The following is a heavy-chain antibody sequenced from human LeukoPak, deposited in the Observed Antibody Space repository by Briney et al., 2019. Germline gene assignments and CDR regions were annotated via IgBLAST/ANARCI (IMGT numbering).Heavy chain of an antibody. CDR3: ASYCTNGVCYRAVDY. D-gene: IGHD2-8*01. J-gene: IGHJ4*02. V-gene: IGHV4-31*03. Sequence: SQTLSLTCTVSGGSISSGGYYWSWIRQHPEKGLEWIGYIYYSGSTYYNPPLKSRVTISVDTSKNQFSLKLSSVTAADTAVYYCASYCTNGVCYRAVDYWGQGTLVTVSS. CDR1: GGSISSGGYY. CDR2: IYYSGST.